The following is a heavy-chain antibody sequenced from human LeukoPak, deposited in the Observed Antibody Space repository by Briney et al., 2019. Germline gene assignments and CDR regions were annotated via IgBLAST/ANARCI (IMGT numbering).Heavy chain of an antibody. D-gene: IGHD5-12*01. CDR3: AKDRDIVATHRLDY. CDR1: GFIFSSYA. Sequence: PGGSLRLSCAASGFIFSSYAMSWVRQAPGKGLEWASAISGSGGSTYYADSVKGRFTISRDNSKNTLYLQMNSLRAEDTAVYYCAKDRDIVATHRLDYWGQGTLVTVSS. CDR2: ISGSGGST. V-gene: IGHV3-23*01. J-gene: IGHJ4*02.